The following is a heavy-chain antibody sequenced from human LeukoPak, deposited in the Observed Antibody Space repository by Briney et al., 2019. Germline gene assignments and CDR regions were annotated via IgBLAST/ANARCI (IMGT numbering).Heavy chain of an antibody. CDR2: IFYRGST. D-gene: IGHD3-22*01. CDR3: ARVTLIYNFDY. Sequence: SETLSLTCTVSGGSISSGSYYWGWIRQPPGKGLEWIGNIFYRGSTYYNPSLKSRVTISVDTSKNQFSLKLTSVTAADTAVYYCARVTLIYNFDYWGQGTLVTVSS. CDR1: GGSISSGSYY. J-gene: IGHJ4*02. V-gene: IGHV4-39*01.